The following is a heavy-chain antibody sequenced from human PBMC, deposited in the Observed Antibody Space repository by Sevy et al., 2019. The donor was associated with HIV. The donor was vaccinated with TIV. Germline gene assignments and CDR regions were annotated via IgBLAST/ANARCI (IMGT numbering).Heavy chain of an antibody. CDR1: EYTFTSYY. CDR2: INPSGGKT. D-gene: IGHD2-15*01. J-gene: IGHJ6*02. V-gene: IGHV1-46*01. CDR3: ARDRARITGSYYYGMDV. Sequence: ASVKVSCKASEYTFTSYYMHWVRQAPGQGLEWMGIINPSGGKTIYAQKFQGRVTMTRDTSTSTVYMELSSLRSEDTAVYYCARDRARITGSYYYGMDVWGQGTTVTVSS.